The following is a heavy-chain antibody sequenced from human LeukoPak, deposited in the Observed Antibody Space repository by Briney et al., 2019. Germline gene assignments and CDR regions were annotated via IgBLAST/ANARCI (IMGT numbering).Heavy chain of an antibody. CDR1: GGSFTGHY. CDR3: ARRGAFRDRSFDY. D-gene: IGHD3-10*01. Sequence: PSETLSLTCAVYGGSFTGHYWTWLRQPPEKGLEWIGEINHSGSTNYNPSLKSRVTISVDTSKNQFSLKLSSVTAADTAVYYCARRGAFRDRSFDYWGQGTLVTVSS. CDR2: INHSGST. V-gene: IGHV4-34*01. J-gene: IGHJ4*02.